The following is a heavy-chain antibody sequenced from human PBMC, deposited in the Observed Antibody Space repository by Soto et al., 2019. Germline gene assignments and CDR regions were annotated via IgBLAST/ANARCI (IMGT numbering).Heavy chain of an antibody. J-gene: IGHJ4*02. CDR3: ARMPRPGYSCGCSAERGDY. D-gene: IGHD6-19*01. CDR1: GGSIGSSSYY. V-gene: IGHV4-39*01. CDR2: IYYSGST. Sequence: SETLSLTCTVSGGSIGSSSYYWGGIRQPPGKGLEWIGSIYYSGSTYYNPSLKSRVTISVDTSKNQFSLKLSSVTAADTAVYYCARMPRPGYSCGCSAERGDYWGQRTLVTVSS.